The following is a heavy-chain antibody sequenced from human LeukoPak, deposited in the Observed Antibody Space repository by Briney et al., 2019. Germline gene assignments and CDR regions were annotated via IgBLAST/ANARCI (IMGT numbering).Heavy chain of an antibody. CDR2: INHSGST. D-gene: IGHD3-10*01. CDR1: GGSFSGYY. V-gene: IGHV4-34*01. J-gene: IGHJ6*03. Sequence: SETLSLTCAVYGGSFSGYYWSWIRQPPGKGLEWIGEINHSGSTNYNPSLKSRVTISVDTSKNQFSLKLSSVTAADTAVYYCARGWVTMVRGVIITDYYYYTDVWGKGTTVPVSS. CDR3: ARGWVTMVRGVIITDYYYYTDV.